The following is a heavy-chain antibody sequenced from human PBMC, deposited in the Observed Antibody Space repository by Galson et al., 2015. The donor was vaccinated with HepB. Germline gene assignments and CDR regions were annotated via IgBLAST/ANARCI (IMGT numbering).Heavy chain of an antibody. CDR3: ARASASRWELLREDY. Sequence: SLRLSCAASGFTFSSYWMHWVRQAPGKGLVWVPRINSDGSSTSYADSVKGRFTISRDNAKNTLYLQMNSLRAADTAVYYCARASASRWELLREDYWGQGTLVTVSS. CDR1: GFTFSSYW. J-gene: IGHJ4*02. V-gene: IGHV3-74*01. CDR2: INSDGSST. D-gene: IGHD1-26*01.